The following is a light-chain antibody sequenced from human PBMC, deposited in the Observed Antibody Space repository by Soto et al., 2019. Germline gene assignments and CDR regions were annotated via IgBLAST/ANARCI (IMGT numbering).Light chain of an antibody. V-gene: IGLV2-14*03. CDR2: DVS. CDR3: NSYTSSGTVV. Sequence: QSALTQPASVSGARGQSITISCTGGSSDVGGYNYVSWYQHNPGKAPKLLIYDVSNRPSGVSNRFSGSKSGNKASLTISGLQAEDEADYYCNSYTSSGTVVFGGGTKLTVL. J-gene: IGLJ3*02. CDR1: SSDVGGYNY.